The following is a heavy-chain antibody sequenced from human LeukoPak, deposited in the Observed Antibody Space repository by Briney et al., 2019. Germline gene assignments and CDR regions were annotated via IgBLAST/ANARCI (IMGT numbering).Heavy chain of an antibody. J-gene: IGHJ4*02. Sequence: PGGSLRLSCAASGFTFSSYAMHWVRQAPGKGLEWVAVISYDGSNKYYADSVKGRFTISRDNSKNTLYLQMNSLRAEDTAMYYCARLSIGNHDRLLIAAAGMLDYWGQGTLVTVSS. CDR2: ISYDGSNK. V-gene: IGHV3-30-3*01. CDR1: GFTFSSYA. CDR3: ARLSIGNHDRLLIAAAGMLDY. D-gene: IGHD6-13*01.